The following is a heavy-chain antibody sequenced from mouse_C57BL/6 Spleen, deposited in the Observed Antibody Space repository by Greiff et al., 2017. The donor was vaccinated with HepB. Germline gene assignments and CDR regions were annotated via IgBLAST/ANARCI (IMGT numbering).Heavy chain of an antibody. CDR2: INPNNGGT. D-gene: IGHD4-1*01. CDR3: ARRALTVYYFDY. CDR1: GYTFTDYN. J-gene: IGHJ2*01. Sequence: EVQLQQSGPELVKPGASVKIPCKASGYTFTDYNMDWVKQSHGKSLEWIGDINPNNGGTIYNQKFKGKATLTVDKSSSTAYMELRSLTSEDTAVYYCARRALTVYYFDYWGQGTTLTVSS. V-gene: IGHV1-18*01.